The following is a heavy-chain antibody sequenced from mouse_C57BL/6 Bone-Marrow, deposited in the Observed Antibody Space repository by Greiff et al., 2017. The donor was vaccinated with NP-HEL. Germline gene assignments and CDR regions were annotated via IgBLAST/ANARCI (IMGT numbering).Heavy chain of an antibody. Sequence: EVQLQQSGPELVKPGASVKISCKASGYSFTGYYMNWVKQSPEKSLEWIGEINPSTGGTTYNQKFKAKATLTVDKSSSTAYMQLKSLISEDSAVDYCARGMRFPAWFAYWGQGTLVTVSA. CDR2: INPSTGGT. CDR3: ARGMRFPAWFAY. J-gene: IGHJ3*01. CDR1: GYSFTGYY. V-gene: IGHV1-42*01.